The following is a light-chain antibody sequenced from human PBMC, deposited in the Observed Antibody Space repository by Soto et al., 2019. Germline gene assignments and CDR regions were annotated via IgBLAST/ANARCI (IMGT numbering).Light chain of an antibody. CDR1: STDFVSYNR. CDR2: EVS. V-gene: IGLV2-18*01. Sequence: QSLLTQPPSVSGSPGQSVTISCTGTSTDFVSYNRVSWYQQPPGTAPKLMIYEVSKRPSGVPDRFSGSKSGNTASLTISGLQAADEADYYCSLYTSENAYVFGTGTTVTVL. CDR3: SLYTSENAYV. J-gene: IGLJ1*01.